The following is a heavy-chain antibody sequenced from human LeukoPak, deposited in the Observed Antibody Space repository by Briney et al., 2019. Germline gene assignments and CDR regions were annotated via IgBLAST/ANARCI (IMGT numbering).Heavy chain of an antibody. CDR1: GGSISSYY. D-gene: IGHD6-19*01. Sequence: PSETLSLTCTASGGSISSYYWSWIRQPPGKGLEWIGYLYYSGSTNYNPSLKSRVTISVDTSKNQFSLKLSSVTAADTAVYYCARAGIAVAGVSAFDIWGQGTMVTVSS. V-gene: IGHV4-59*01. CDR3: ARAGIAVAGVSAFDI. CDR2: LYYSGST. J-gene: IGHJ3*02.